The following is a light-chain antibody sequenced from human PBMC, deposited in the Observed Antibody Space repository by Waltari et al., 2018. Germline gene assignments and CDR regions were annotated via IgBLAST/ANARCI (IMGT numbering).Light chain of an antibody. CDR1: NSTLGSDF. Sequence: QSVLTQPPSASGTPGQRVPISCSGSNSTLGSDFVFWYHQLPGTAPKLLIYRNNQRPSGVPDRFSGSKSGTSASLAISGLRSEDEADYYCAAWDGSLSGWVFGGGTKLTVL. CDR3: AAWDGSLSGWV. J-gene: IGLJ3*02. V-gene: IGLV1-47*01. CDR2: RNN.